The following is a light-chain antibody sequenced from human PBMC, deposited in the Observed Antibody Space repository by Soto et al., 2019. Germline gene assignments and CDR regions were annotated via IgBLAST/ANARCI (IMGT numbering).Light chain of an antibody. CDR2: DVS. CDR1: EGVGLK. Sequence: DIVRTQSPATLSLSPGERVTLSCRASEGVGLKLAWYQVKPGLPPRLLIYDVSTRATGLPARFSGSGAGIEFTIRISSLQSEDFATYYCQHYNDSPTFGQGTKVELK. V-gene: IGKV3-15*01. CDR3: QHYNDSPT. J-gene: IGKJ1*01.